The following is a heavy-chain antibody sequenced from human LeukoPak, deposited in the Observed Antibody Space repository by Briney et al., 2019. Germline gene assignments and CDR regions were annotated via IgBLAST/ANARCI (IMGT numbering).Heavy chain of an antibody. CDR3: ARVWYDILTGYQNDFDY. CDR2: INHNVVT. Sequence: SETRSLTGAVYGGSFSGYYWSWIRQPPGKGLEWTGEINHNVVTKCSTYPTSRVTISVDKFKNKFSLKVSSVPAADTAVYYCARVWYDILTGYQNDFDYWGQGSLVTVSS. CDR1: GGSFSGYY. V-gene: IGHV4-34*01. D-gene: IGHD3-9*01. J-gene: IGHJ4*02.